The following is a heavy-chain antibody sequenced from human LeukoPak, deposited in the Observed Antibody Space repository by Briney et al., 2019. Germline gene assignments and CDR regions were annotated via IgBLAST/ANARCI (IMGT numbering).Heavy chain of an antibody. D-gene: IGHD3-10*01. J-gene: IGHJ4*02. CDR3: ARALEDTYYYGSGSYSFDY. CDR1: GYTFSDFY. CDR2: INPKNGGT. Sequence: ASVKVSCKASGYTFSDFYMHWVRQAPGQVLEWMGWINPKNGGTNYAQKFQGRVTMTRDTSISTAYMELSRLRSDDTAVYYCARALEDTYYYGSGSYSFDYWGQGTLVTVSS. V-gene: IGHV1-2*02.